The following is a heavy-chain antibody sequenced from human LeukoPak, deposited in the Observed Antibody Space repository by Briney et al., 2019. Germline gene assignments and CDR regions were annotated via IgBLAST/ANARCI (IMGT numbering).Heavy chain of an antibody. CDR1: GFTFTTYG. J-gene: IGHJ3*02. V-gene: IGHV3-30*14. CDR2: ISYDGSNQ. CDR3: ARESGFGELFPFVFDI. Sequence: GGSLRLSCAASGFTFTTYGLHWVRQAPGKGLEWVALISYDGSNQNYADSVKGRFTISRDNSKNTVYLYMNSLRADDTAVYYCARESGFGELFPFVFDIWGQGTMVTVSS. D-gene: IGHD3-10*01.